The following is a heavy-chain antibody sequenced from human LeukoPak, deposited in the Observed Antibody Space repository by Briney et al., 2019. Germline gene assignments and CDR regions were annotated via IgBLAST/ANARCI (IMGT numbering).Heavy chain of an antibody. V-gene: IGHV3-7*01. D-gene: IGHD4-17*01. CDR2: IKQDGSEK. Sequence: GGSLRLSCAASGFTFTSYWMSWVRQAPGKGLEWVANIKQDGSEKYYVDSVKGRFTISRDNAKNSLYLQMNSLRAEDTAVYYCARENGDYADAFDIWGQGTMVTVSS. CDR3: ARENGDYADAFDI. J-gene: IGHJ3*02. CDR1: GFTFTSYW.